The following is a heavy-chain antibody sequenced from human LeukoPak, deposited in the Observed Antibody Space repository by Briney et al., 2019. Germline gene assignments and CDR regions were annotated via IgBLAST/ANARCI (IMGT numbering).Heavy chain of an antibody. CDR2: ISYSGST. Sequence: SETLSLTCNVSGGSISSGDYYWSWIRQPPGKGLEWIGYISYSGSTYYNPSLKSRVTMSVDTSKNQFSLKLSSVTAADTAVYYCARAFGHVVPAAGFDYWGQGTLVTVSS. CDR1: GGSISSGDYY. J-gene: IGHJ4*02. D-gene: IGHD2-2*01. CDR3: ARAFGHVVPAAGFDY. V-gene: IGHV4-30-4*08.